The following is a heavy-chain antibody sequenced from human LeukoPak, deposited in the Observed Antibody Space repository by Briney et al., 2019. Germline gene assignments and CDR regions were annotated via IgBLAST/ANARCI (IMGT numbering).Heavy chain of an antibody. CDR2: INHSGST. CDR1: GGSFSGYY. V-gene: IGHV4-34*01. D-gene: IGHD6-13*01. J-gene: IGHJ4*02. CDR3: ARTRGGTRYSSSPPCDY. Sequence: KPSETLSLTCAVYGGSFSGYYWSWIRQPPGKGLEWIGEINHSGSTNYNPSLKSRVTISVDTSKNQFSLKLSSVTAVDTAVYYCARTRGGTRYSSSPPCDYWGQGTLVTVSS.